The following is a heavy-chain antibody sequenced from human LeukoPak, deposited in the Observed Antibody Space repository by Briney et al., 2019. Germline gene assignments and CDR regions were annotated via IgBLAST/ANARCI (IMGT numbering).Heavy chain of an antibody. V-gene: IGHV3-30*02. D-gene: IGHD6-13*01. CDR1: GFTFSTYG. J-gene: IGHJ4*02. CDR3: ARDSSSWYGPLHY. CDR2: IRYDGSNK. Sequence: GGSLRLSCAASGFTFSTYGMHWVRQAPGKGLEWVAFIRYDGSNKYYPDSVKGRFTISRDNSKNTLYLQMNSLRAEDTAVYYCARDSSSWYGPLHYWGQGTLVTVSS.